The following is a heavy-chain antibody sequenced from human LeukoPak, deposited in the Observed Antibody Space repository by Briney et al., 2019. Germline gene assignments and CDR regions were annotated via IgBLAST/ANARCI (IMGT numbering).Heavy chain of an antibody. D-gene: IGHD3-10*01. CDR3: ARLTMVRGVPFDY. J-gene: IGHJ4*02. V-gene: IGHV5-51*01. CDR2: IYPGDSDT. Sequence: GESLKISCKGFGYSFTSYWIGWVRQMPGKGLECMGIIYPGDSDTRYSPSFQCQVTISADKSISTAYLQWSSLKASDTAMYYCARLTMVRGVPFDYWGQGTLVTVSS. CDR1: GYSFTSYW.